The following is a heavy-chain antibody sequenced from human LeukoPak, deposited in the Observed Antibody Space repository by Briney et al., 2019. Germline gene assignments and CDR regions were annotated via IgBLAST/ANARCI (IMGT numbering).Heavy chain of an antibody. D-gene: IGHD3-3*01. Sequence: GGSLRLSCAASGFTFSSYAMHWVRQAPGKGLEYVSAISSNGGSTYYANSVKGRFTISRDNSKNTLYLQMGSLRAEDMAVYYCARGPPLYDFWSGYPDDAFDIWGQGTMVTVSS. CDR2: ISSNGGST. V-gene: IGHV3-64*01. CDR1: GFTFSSYA. CDR3: ARGPPLYDFWSGYPDDAFDI. J-gene: IGHJ3*02.